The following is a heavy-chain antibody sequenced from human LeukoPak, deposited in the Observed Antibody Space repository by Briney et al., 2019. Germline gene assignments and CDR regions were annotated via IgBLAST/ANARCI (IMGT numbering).Heavy chain of an antibody. J-gene: IGHJ5*02. Sequence: ASVKVSCKASGFTFTSSAMQWVRQARGQRLEWIGWIVVGSGNTNYAQKFQERVTITRDMSTSTAYMELSSLRSEDTAVYYCASSGPYSSKFDPWGQGTLVTVSS. CDR3: ASSGPYSSKFDP. V-gene: IGHV1-58*02. CDR2: IVVGSGNT. CDR1: GFTFTSSA. D-gene: IGHD6-13*01.